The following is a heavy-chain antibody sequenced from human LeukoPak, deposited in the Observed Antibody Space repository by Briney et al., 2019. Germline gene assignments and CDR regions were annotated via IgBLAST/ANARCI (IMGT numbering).Heavy chain of an antibody. V-gene: IGHV3-74*01. Sequence: GGSLRLSCAASGFTFNRHWMHWVRQAPGKGLVWVSRSNSDGSSTVYADSVKGRFTISRDNAKNTLYLQMNSLRAEDTAVYYCARGAGIYYTTGWTGWFDPWGQGTLVTVSS. CDR2: SNSDGSST. CDR1: GFTFNRHW. D-gene: IGHD6-19*01. J-gene: IGHJ5*02. CDR3: ARGAGIYYTTGWTGWFDP.